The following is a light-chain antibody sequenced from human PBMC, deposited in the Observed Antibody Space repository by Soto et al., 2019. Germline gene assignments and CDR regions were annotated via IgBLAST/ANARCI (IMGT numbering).Light chain of an antibody. Sequence: QAVLTQPPSVSAAPGQKVTISCSGSSSNIGNNYVSWYQQLPGTAPKLLSYENNKRPSGIPDRFSGSKSGTSATLGITGLQTGDEADYYCGTWDSSLSALYVFGTGTKLTVL. CDR2: ENN. CDR1: SSNIGNNY. CDR3: GTWDSSLSALYV. J-gene: IGLJ1*01. V-gene: IGLV1-51*02.